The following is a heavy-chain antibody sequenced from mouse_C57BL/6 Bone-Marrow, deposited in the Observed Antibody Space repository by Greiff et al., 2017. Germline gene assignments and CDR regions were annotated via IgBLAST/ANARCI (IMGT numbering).Heavy chain of an antibody. CDR1: GYAFTNYL. Sequence: QVQLKQSGAELVRPGTSVKVSCKASGYAFTNYLIEWVKQRPGQGLEWIGVINPGSGGTNYTEKFKGKATLTADKSSSTAYMQLSSLTSEDSAVYFCARSKNWDSLFAYWGQGTLVTGSA. J-gene: IGHJ3*01. CDR2: INPGSGGT. V-gene: IGHV1-54*01. CDR3: ARSKNWDSLFAY. D-gene: IGHD4-1*01.